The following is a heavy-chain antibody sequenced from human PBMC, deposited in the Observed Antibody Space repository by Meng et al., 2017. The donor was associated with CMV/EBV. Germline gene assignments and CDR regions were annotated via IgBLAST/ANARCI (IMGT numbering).Heavy chain of an antibody. J-gene: IGHJ4*02. V-gene: IGHV4-34*01. D-gene: IGHD4-11*01. Sequence: SETLSLTCAVHGGSFSGYYWSWSRQPPGKGLEWIGGINHSGSTNYNPSLNSRVTISVDTSKNQFSLKLGSVTAADTAVYYCARLTRFTYGLDYWGQGTLVTVSS. CDR1: GGSFSGYY. CDR2: INHSGST. CDR3: ARLTRFTYGLDY.